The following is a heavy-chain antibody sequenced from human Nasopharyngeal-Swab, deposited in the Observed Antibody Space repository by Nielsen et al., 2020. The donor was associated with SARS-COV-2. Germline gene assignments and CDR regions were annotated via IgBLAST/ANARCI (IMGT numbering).Heavy chain of an antibody. V-gene: IGHV1-3*01. J-gene: IGHJ5*02. CDR1: GYTFTSYA. CDR3: ARPLTIFGAFGEGLDP. D-gene: IGHD3-3*01. Sequence: ASVKVSCKASGYTFTSYAMHWVRQASGQRLEWMGWINAGNGNTKYSQKFQGRVTITRDTSASTAYMELSSLRSEDTAVYYCARPLTIFGAFGEGLDPWGQGTLVTVSS. CDR2: INAGNGNT.